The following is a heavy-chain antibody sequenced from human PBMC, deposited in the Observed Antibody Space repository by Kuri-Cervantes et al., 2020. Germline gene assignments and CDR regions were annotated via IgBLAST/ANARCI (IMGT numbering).Heavy chain of an antibody. D-gene: IGHD6-6*01. CDR2: IYYSGST. J-gene: IGHJ5*02. CDR1: GGSISGYY. V-gene: IGHV4-59*01. CDR3: ARNLYSSSLRLGH. Sequence: GSLRLSCTVSGGSISGYYWSWIRQPPGKGLEWIGCIYYSGSTNYNPSLKSRVTISVDTSKDQFSLKLSSVTAADTAVYYCARNLYSSSLRLGHWGQGTLVTVSS.